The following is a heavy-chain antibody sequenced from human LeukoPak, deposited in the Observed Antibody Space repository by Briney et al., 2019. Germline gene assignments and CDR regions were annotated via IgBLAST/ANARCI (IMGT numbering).Heavy chain of an antibody. CDR3: ARGYCTNGVCYHFDY. D-gene: IGHD2-8*01. J-gene: IGHJ4*02. CDR1: GYTFTGYY. Sequence: ASVKVSCKASGYTFTGYYMHWVRQAPGQGLEWMGWITTYNGKTNYAQKLQGRVTMTTDTSTSTAYMELRSLRSDDTAMYYCARGYCTNGVCYHFDYWGQGTLVTVSS. CDR2: ITTYNGKT. V-gene: IGHV1-18*04.